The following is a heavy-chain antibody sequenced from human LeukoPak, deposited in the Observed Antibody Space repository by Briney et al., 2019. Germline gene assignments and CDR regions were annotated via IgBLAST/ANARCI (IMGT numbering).Heavy chain of an antibody. CDR1: GFTFSSYA. CDR2: ISYDGSNK. Sequence: GRSLRLSCAASGFTFSSYAMHWVRQAPGKGLEWVAVISYDGSNKYYADSVKGRFTISRDNSKNTLYLQMNSLRAEDTAVYYCARQSTVTRSAFDIWGQGTMVTVSS. D-gene: IGHD4-17*01. J-gene: IGHJ3*02. CDR3: ARQSTVTRSAFDI. V-gene: IGHV3-30-3*01.